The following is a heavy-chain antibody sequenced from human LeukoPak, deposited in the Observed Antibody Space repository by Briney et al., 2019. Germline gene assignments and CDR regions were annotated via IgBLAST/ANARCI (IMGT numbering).Heavy chain of an antibody. D-gene: IGHD3-22*01. CDR3: ARQLYYYDSSGYDY. CDR1: GGSISSYY. J-gene: IGHJ4*02. Sequence: SETLSLTCTVSGGSISSYYWSWLRQPPGEGLVGGEYIYYSGSTKYNPSLKSRVTISVDTSKNQFSLKVCPVTAADTAVYYCARQLYYYDSSGYDYWGQGTLVTVSS. CDR2: IYYSGST. V-gene: IGHV4-59*01.